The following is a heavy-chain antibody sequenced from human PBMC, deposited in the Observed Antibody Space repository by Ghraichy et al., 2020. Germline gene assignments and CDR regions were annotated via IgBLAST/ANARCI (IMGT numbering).Heavy chain of an antibody. V-gene: IGHV4-4*02. CDR2: IYHSGST. CDR1: GGSISSSNW. J-gene: IGHJ2*01. D-gene: IGHD6-19*01. CDR3: ASNRHIAVAGTPPSGYFDL. Sequence: SETLSLTCAVSGGSISSSNWWSWVRQPPGKGLEWIGEIYHSGSTNYNPSLKSRVTISVDKSKNQFSLKLSSVTAADTAVYYCASNRHIAVAGTPPSGYFDLWGRDTLVTVSS.